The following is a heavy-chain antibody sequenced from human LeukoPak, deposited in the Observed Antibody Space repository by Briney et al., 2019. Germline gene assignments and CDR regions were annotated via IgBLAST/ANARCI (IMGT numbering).Heavy chain of an antibody. CDR3: ARVSSWAFDY. D-gene: IGHD6-13*01. CDR1: GGSISSYY. Sequence: SETLSLTCTVSGGSISSYYWSWIRQPPGKGLEWIGSISISGRTNDNPSLKSRVTMSVDRSKNQFSLKLNSVTVADTAVYYCARVSSWAFDYWGQGALVTVSS. J-gene: IGHJ4*02. V-gene: IGHV4-4*07. CDR2: ISISGRT.